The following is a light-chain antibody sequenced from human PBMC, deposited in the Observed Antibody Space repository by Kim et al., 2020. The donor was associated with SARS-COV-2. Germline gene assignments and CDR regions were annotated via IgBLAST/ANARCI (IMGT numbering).Light chain of an antibody. CDR1: QSVSSRY. V-gene: IGKV3D-20*01. CDR3: QQYDSSPLT. CDR2: DAS. J-gene: IGKJ4*01. Sequence: PGERATLSCGASQSVSSRYVAWYQQKPGLAPRLLIYDASNRATGIPDRFSGSGSGTEFTLTISRLEPEDFAVYYCQQYDSSPLTFGGGTKVE.